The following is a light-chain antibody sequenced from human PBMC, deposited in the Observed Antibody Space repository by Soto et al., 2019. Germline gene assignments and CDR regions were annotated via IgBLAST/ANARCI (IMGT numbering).Light chain of an antibody. CDR1: QSPLHRNGNIY. Sequence: DIVMTQSPLSLSVTPGEPASISCRSSQSPLHRNGNIYLDWYLQKPGQSPPLLIYSVSNRASGVPERFSGSGSGTDFTLKIRRVEADDVRIYYCMNAVQTLTFGGGTKVEI. CDR3: MNAVQTLT. J-gene: IGKJ4*01. V-gene: IGKV2-28*01. CDR2: SVS.